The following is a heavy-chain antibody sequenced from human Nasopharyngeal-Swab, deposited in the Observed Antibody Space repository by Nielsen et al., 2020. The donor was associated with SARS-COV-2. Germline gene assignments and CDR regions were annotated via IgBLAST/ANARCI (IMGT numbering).Heavy chain of an antibody. CDR1: GGTFSSYA. Sequence: SVKVSCKASGGTFSSYAISWVRQAPGQGLEWMGGIIPIFGTANYAQKFQGRVTITADESTSTAYMELSSLRSEDTAVCYCASANPTSDIVVVPAAKYYYYYYMDVWGKGTTVTVSS. D-gene: IGHD2-2*01. J-gene: IGHJ6*03. V-gene: IGHV1-69*13. CDR2: IIPIFGTA. CDR3: ASANPTSDIVVVPAAKYYYYYYMDV.